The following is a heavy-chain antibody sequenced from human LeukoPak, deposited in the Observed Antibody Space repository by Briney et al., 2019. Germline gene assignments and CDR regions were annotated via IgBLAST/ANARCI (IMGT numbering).Heavy chain of an antibody. Sequence: GASVKVSCKASGYTFTSYGISWVRQAPGQGLEWMGWISAYNGNTNYAQKLQGRVTMTTGTSTSTAYMELRSLRSDDTAVYYCASGGYCSGGSCYPNWFDPWGQGTLVTVSS. CDR3: ASGGYCSGGSCYPNWFDP. V-gene: IGHV1-18*01. CDR1: GYTFTSYG. CDR2: ISAYNGNT. D-gene: IGHD2-15*01. J-gene: IGHJ5*02.